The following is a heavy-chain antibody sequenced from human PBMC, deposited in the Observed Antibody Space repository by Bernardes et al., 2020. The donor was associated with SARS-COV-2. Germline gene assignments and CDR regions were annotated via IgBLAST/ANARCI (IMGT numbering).Heavy chain of an antibody. V-gene: IGHV3-7*01. Sequence: GGSLRLSCAASGFTFSSYWMSWVRQAPGKGLEWVANIKQDGSEKYYVDSVKGRFTISRDNAKNSLYLQMNSLRAEDTAVYYCARDASGVATNAYYFDYWGQGTLVTVSS. CDR1: GFTFSSYW. D-gene: IGHD5-12*01. CDR2: IKQDGSEK. J-gene: IGHJ4*02. CDR3: ARDASGVATNAYYFDY.